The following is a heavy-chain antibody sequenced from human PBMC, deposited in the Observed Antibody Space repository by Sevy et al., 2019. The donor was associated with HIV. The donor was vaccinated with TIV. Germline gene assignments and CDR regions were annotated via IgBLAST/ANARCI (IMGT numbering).Heavy chain of an antibody. CDR3: ARSVSYGDPYYSDY. D-gene: IGHD4-17*01. CDR2: ISTYNANT. V-gene: IGHV1-18*01. J-gene: IGHJ4*02. CDR1: GYTFTSYG. Sequence: ASVKVSCKASGYTFTSYGVNWVRQAPGQGLEWMGWISTYNANTNYAQKLQGRVTMTTDTSMSTAYMELRSLRSDDTAMYYCARSVSYGDPYYSDYWGQGTLVTVSS.